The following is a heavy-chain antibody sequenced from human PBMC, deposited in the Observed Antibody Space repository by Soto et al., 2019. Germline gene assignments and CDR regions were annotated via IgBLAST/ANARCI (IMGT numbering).Heavy chain of an antibody. D-gene: IGHD5-12*01. CDR3: ARDVGGYVLDF. CDR2: INPSGGST. CDR1: GYTFTSYY. V-gene: IGHV1-46*01. Sequence: ASVKVSCKASGYTFTSYYMHWVRQAPGHGLEWMGIINPSGGSTSYAQKFRGRVTMTRDTSTSTVYMELSSLRSEDTAVYYCARDVGGYVLDFWGQGTLVTVSS. J-gene: IGHJ4*02.